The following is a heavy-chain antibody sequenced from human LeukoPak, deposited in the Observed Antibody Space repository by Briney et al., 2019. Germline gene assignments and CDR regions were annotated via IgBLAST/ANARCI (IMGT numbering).Heavy chain of an antibody. Sequence: GASVKVSCKASGYTFTSYGISWVRQAPGQGLEWMGWISAYNGNTNYAQKLQGRVTMTTDTSTSTAYTELRSLRSDDTAVYYCARDELLRWLPDPWGQGTLVTVSS. D-gene: IGHD5-24*01. J-gene: IGHJ5*02. CDR2: ISAYNGNT. CDR3: ARDELLRWLPDP. CDR1: GYTFTSYG. V-gene: IGHV1-18*01.